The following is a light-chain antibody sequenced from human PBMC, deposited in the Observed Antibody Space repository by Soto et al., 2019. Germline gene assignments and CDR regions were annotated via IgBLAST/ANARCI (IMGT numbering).Light chain of an antibody. CDR2: EGS. J-gene: IGLJ2*01. Sequence: QSALTQPASVSGSPGQSITISCTGTRSGVGSYNLVSWYQQHPGKAPKLMIYEGSKRPSGVSNRFSGSKSGNTASLTISGLQAEDEADYYCCSYAGSSTFYVVFGGGTKVTVL. CDR1: RSGVGSYNL. CDR3: CSYAGSSTFYVV. V-gene: IGLV2-23*01.